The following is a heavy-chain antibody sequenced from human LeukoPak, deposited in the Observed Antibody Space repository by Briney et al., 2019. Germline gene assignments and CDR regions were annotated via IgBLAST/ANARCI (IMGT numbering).Heavy chain of an antibody. CDR3: ARTADYCSSTTCWSMDV. D-gene: IGHD2-2*01. Sequence: SETLSLTCAVYGGSFSAYYWRWIRQPPGKGLEWIGEINHSGSTNYNPSLKSRVTISVDTSKNQFSLKLSSVTATDTAVYYCARTADYCSSTTCWSMDVWGQGTTVTVSS. J-gene: IGHJ6*02. CDR1: GGSFSAYY. V-gene: IGHV4-34*01. CDR2: INHSGST.